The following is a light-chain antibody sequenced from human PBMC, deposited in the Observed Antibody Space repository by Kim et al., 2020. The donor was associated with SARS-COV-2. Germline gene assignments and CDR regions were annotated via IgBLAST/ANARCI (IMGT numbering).Light chain of an antibody. CDR3: QAWDSSTHNYV. Sequence: PGRTPSITCSGDKLGVKYVSWYQQKPGQSPVVVIYQDNHRPSGIPDRFSGSNSGNTATLTISGTQAMDEADYYCQAWDSSTHNYVFGAGTKVTVL. J-gene: IGLJ1*01. V-gene: IGLV3-1*01. CDR1: KLGVKY. CDR2: QDN.